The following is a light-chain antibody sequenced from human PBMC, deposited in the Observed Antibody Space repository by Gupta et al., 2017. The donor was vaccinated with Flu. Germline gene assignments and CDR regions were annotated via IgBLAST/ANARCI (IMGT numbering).Light chain of an antibody. V-gene: IGLV2-14*01. CDR1: SSDVGGDKY. Sequence: TSSDVGGDKYVSWYQQQPGKVPKLIIYEVSIRPSGVSNRFSGSKSGNTASLTISGLQAEDEADYYCSSFTSTSTLLFGGGTKLTVL. J-gene: IGLJ3*02. CDR2: EVS. CDR3: SSFTSTSTLL.